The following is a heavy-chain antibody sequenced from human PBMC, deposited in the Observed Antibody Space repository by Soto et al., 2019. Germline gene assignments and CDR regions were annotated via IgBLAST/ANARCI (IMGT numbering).Heavy chain of an antibody. CDR2: IYWDDSK. CDR3: AHAYGGRSLY. D-gene: IGHD1-26*01. Sequence: QITLKESGPTLVKPTQTLTLTCTFSGFSLTTDRVGVGWIRQPPGEALEWLAVIYWDDSKTYRPSLESRLTIPKDTSKNQVALTMTNMDSLDTATYYCAHAYGGRSLYGGQGTLVTVSS. V-gene: IGHV2-5*02. CDR1: GFSLTTDRVG. J-gene: IGHJ4*02.